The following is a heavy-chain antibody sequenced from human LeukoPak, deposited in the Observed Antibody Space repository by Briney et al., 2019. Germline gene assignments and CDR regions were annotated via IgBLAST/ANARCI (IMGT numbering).Heavy chain of an antibody. CDR1: GFTFSNAW. CDR2: IKSKTDGGTT. J-gene: IGHJ4*02. D-gene: IGHD2-2*01. V-gene: IGHV3-15*01. CDR3: TTDYAYCSSTSCSSVGY. Sequence: GGSLRLSCAASGFTFSNAWMSWVRQAPGKGLEWVGRIKSKTDGGTTDYAALVKGRFTISRDDSKNTLYLQMNSLKTEDTAVYYCTTDYAYCSSTSCSSVGYWGQGTLVTVSS.